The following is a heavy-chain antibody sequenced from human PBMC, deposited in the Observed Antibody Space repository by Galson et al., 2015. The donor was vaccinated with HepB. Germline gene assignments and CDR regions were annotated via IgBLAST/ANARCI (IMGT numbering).Heavy chain of an antibody. CDR1: GYTFTSYG. D-gene: IGHD2-15*01. Sequence: SVKVSCKASGYTFTSYGISWVRQAPGQGLEWMGWISAYNGNTNYAQKLQGRVTMTTDTSTSTAYMELRSLRSDDTAVYYCARVGRGRWWQGYYYYMDVWGKGTTVTVSS. CDR3: ARVGRGRWWQGYYYYMDV. V-gene: IGHV1-18*01. CDR2: ISAYNGNT. J-gene: IGHJ6*03.